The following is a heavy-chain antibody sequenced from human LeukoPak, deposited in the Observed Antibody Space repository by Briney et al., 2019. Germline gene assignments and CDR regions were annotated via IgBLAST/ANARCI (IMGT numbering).Heavy chain of an antibody. J-gene: IGHJ6*04. D-gene: IGHD3-16*01. V-gene: IGHV4-4*09. Sequence: SETLSLTCSVSGGSISGYYWSWIRQPPGQTLEWIGYIYSSGSTNYNPSLQSRVTMSVDTSMNQFSLRLRSVTAADTAVYYCARFTYTTRPSDVWGKGTTVTVSS. CDR3: ARFTYTTRPSDV. CDR1: GGSISGYY. CDR2: IYSSGST.